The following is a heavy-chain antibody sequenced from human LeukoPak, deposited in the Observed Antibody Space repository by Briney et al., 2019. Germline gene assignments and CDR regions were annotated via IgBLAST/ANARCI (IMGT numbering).Heavy chain of an antibody. Sequence: GGSLRLSCAASGFTFDDYAMHWVRQAPGKGLEWVSGISWNSGSIGYADSVKGRFTISRDNAKNSLYLQMNSLRAEDTAVYYCAKGGSRGIAAAGTLWGQGTLVTVSS. CDR2: ISWNSGSI. J-gene: IGHJ4*02. CDR1: GFTFDDYA. CDR3: AKGGSRGIAAAGTL. V-gene: IGHV3-9*01. D-gene: IGHD6-13*01.